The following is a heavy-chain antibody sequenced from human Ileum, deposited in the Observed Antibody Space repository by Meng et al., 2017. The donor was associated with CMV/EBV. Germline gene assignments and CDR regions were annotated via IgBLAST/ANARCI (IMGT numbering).Heavy chain of an antibody. Sequence: GGSLRLSCAASGFTLRSYDIFWVRKAAGKGLEWVSSIAAGGDKYYADSVKGRFTISRENAKNSLYLQMNSLRAGDTAVYYCARNGGGMDVWGQGTTVTVSS. CDR3: ARNGGGMDV. J-gene: IGHJ6*02. V-gene: IGHV3-13*01. CDR2: IAAGGDK. D-gene: IGHD3-10*01. CDR1: GFTLRSYD.